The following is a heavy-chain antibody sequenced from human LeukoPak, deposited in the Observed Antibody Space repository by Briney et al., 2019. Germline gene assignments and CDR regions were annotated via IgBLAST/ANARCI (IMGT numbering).Heavy chain of an antibody. CDR3: AKELYSGSSFAQY. CDR2: ISGSGGST. CDR1: GFTFSTNP. V-gene: IGHV3-23*01. Sequence: PGGSLRLSCAASGFTFSTNPMSWVRQAPGKGLEWVSAISGSGGSTYYADSVKGRFTISRDNSKNTLYLQMNSLRAEDTAVYYCAKELYSGSSFAQYWGQGTLVTVSS. D-gene: IGHD1-26*01. J-gene: IGHJ4*02.